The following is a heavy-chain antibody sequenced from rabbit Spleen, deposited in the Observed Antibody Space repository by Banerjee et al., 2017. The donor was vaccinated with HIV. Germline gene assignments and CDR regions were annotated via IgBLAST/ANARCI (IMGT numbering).Heavy chain of an antibody. CDR3: ARDLSSGGGGGLDL. V-gene: IGHV1S43*01. CDR1: GFSFSNKWY. Sequence: QSLEESGGGLVKPGASLTLTCTASGFSFSNKWYMCWVRQAPGKGLEWIACIYTSSGSTWYASWAKGRFTITRSTSLNTVTLKVTSLTAADTATYFCARDLSSGGGGGLDLWGPGTLVTVS. D-gene: IGHD1-1*01. J-gene: IGHJ2*01. CDR2: IYTSSGST.